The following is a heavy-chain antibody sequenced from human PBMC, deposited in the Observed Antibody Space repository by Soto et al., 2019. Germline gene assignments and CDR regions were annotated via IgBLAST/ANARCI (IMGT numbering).Heavy chain of an antibody. CDR1: GFTFGDYA. CDR3: TRDTPVPSPYYYYGMDV. V-gene: IGHV3-49*03. D-gene: IGHD2-2*01. Sequence: QPGGALRLSCAASGFTFGDYAMSWFRQAPGKGLEWVGFIRSKAYGGTTEYAASVKGRFTISRDDSKSIAYLQMNSLKTEDTAVYYCTRDTPVPSPYYYYGMDVWGQGTTVPVSS. J-gene: IGHJ6*02. CDR2: IRSKAYGGTT.